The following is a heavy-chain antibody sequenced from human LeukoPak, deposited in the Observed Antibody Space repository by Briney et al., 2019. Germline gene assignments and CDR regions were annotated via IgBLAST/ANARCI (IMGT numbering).Heavy chain of an antibody. D-gene: IGHD6-13*01. J-gene: IGHJ4*02. CDR3: AREVSSSDYFDY. V-gene: IGHV3-66*01. CDR1: GFTVSSNY. CDR2: IYSGGST. Sequence: PGGPLRLSCAASGFTVSSNYMSWVRQAPGKGLEWVSVIYSGGSTYYADSVKGRFTISRDNSKNTLYLQMSSLRAEDTAVYYCAREVSSSDYFDYWGQGTLVTVSS.